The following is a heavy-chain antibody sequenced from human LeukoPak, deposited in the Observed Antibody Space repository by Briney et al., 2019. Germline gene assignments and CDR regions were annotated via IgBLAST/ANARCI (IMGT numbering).Heavy chain of an antibody. V-gene: IGHV4-31*03. CDR2: IYYSGST. CDR1: GGSISSSSYY. Sequence: PSETLSLTCTVSGGSISSSSYYWSWIRQHPGKGLEWIGYIYYSGSTYYNPSLKSRVTISVDTSKNQFSLKLSSVTAADTAVYYCARGHYDFWSGYDYWGQGTLVTVSS. CDR3: ARGHYDFWSGYDY. D-gene: IGHD3-3*01. J-gene: IGHJ4*02.